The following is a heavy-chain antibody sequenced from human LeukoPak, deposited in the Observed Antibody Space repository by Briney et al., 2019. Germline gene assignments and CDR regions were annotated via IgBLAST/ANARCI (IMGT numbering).Heavy chain of an antibody. CDR1: GFSFSYYW. Sequence: GGSLRLSCAASGFSFSYYWMSWVRQAPGKGLEGVANTKEDGSGRSYVDSVKGRFTISRDNAKNSLYLQMNSLRAEDTAVYYCAKGGVVGTRYYFDSWGQGTLVTVSS. J-gene: IGHJ4*02. V-gene: IGHV3-7*01. D-gene: IGHD2-15*01. CDR2: TKEDGSGR. CDR3: AKGGVVGTRYYFDS.